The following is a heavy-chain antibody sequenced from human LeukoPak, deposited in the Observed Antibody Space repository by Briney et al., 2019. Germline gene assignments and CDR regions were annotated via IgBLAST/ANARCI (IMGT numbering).Heavy chain of an antibody. V-gene: IGHV3-7*04. CDR1: GFTFSRFW. CDR3: ARDGTYTDYDPDFDI. D-gene: IGHD5-12*01. Sequence: QTGGSLRLSCAAPGFTFSRFWMSWVRLAPGKGLEWVANIKQDGSEKYYVDSVKGRFTISRDNAKNSLYLQMNSLRAEDTAVFYCARDGTYTDYDPDFDIWGQGTLVTVSS. J-gene: IGHJ4*02. CDR2: IKQDGSEK.